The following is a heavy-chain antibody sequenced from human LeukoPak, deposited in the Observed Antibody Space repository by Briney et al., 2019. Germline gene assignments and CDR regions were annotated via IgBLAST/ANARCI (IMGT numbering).Heavy chain of an antibody. V-gene: IGHV4-34*01. J-gene: IGHJ5*02. CDR2: INHSGST. CDR3: AKNGQSGFSFDP. Sequence: SETLSLTCAVYGGSFSGYYWSWIRQPPGKGLEWIGEINHSGSTKYNPSLKSRVTISVDTSKNQFSLKLNSVTAADTAVYYCAKNGQSGFSFDPWGQGTLVTVSS. CDR1: GGSFSGYY. D-gene: IGHD6-25*01.